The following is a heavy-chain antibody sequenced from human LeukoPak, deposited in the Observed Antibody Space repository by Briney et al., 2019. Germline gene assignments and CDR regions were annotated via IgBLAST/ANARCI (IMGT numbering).Heavy chain of an antibody. D-gene: IGHD2-15*01. Sequence: GGSLRLSCAASGFTFDDYAMHWVRQAPGKGLEWVSGISWNSGSIGYADSVKGRFTISRDNAKNPLYLQMNSLRAEDTALYYCARGVVAATVSYFDYWGQGTLVTVSS. CDR3: ARGVVAATVSYFDY. J-gene: IGHJ4*02. CDR2: ISWNSGSI. V-gene: IGHV3-9*01. CDR1: GFTFDDYA.